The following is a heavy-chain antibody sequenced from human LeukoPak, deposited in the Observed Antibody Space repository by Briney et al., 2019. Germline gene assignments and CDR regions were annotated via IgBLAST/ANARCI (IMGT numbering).Heavy chain of an antibody. CDR3: ARTSDTSGRLYWYFDL. Sequence: GGSLRLSCAASGFTFSSYSMNWVRQAPGKRLEWVSFISTSSSYIHYADSVKGRFTISRGNAKNSLYLQMNSLRAEDTAVYYCARTSDTSGRLYWYFDLWGRGTLVTVSS. D-gene: IGHD3-22*01. CDR2: ISTSSSYI. CDR1: GFTFSSYS. V-gene: IGHV3-21*01. J-gene: IGHJ2*01.